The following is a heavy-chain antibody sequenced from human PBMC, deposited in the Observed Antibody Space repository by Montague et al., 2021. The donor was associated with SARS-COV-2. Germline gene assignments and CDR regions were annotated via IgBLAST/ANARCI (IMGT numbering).Heavy chain of an antibody. CDR2: IYSGGST. CDR3: ARDVSPIGLMDV. CDR1: GFTVSSNY. Sequence: SLRLSCAASGFTVSSNYMSWVRQAPGKGLEWVSVIYSGGSTYYADSVKGRFTTSRDNSKNTLYLQMNSLRAEDTAVYYCARDVSPIGLMDVWGQGTTVTVSS. V-gene: IGHV3-53*01. J-gene: IGHJ6*02.